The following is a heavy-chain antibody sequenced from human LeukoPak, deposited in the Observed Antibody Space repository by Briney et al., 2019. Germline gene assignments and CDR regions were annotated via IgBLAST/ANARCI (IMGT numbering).Heavy chain of an antibody. Sequence: PGGSLRLSCAASGFTFSSYAMSWVRQAPGKGLEWVSSISGSGDSTYYADSVEGRFTISRDNSKNTLYLQMNSLRAEDTAVYYCAKDMFGGNSAVDCWGQGTLVTVSS. CDR1: GFTFSSYA. CDR2: ISGSGDST. J-gene: IGHJ4*02. D-gene: IGHD4-23*01. V-gene: IGHV3-23*01. CDR3: AKDMFGGNSAVDC.